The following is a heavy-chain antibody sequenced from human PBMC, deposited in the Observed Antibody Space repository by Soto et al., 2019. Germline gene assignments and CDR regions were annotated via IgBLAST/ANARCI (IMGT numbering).Heavy chain of an antibody. V-gene: IGHV3-23*01. CDR2: ISGSGDST. CDR1: GFTFSNYG. D-gene: IGHD3-22*01. Sequence: EVQLLESGGGLVQPGGSLRLTCAVSGFTFSNYGMSWVRQAPGKGLEWVSAISGSGDSTYYADSVKGRFTISRDNSKNTLYLEMNTLRGDDTDLCYCATQGFYDSAFWGLGTVVTVSS. CDR3: ATQGFYDSAF. J-gene: IGHJ4*02.